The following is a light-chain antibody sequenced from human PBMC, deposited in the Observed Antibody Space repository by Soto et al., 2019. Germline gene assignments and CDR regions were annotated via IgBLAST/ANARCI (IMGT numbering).Light chain of an antibody. Sequence: EIVLTQSPGTLSLSPGERATLSCRASQKISSRYLAWYQQKPGQAPRLLIYGASSRATGIPDRFSGSGSGTDFTLTISRLEPEDSAVYYCQQRHMWPITFGQGTRLEIK. CDR2: GAS. CDR3: QQRHMWPIT. CDR1: QKISSRY. J-gene: IGKJ5*01. V-gene: IGKV3D-20*02.